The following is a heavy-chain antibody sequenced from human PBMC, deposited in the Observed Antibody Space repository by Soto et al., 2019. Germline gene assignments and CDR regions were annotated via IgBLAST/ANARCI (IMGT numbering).Heavy chain of an antibody. J-gene: IGHJ5*01. CDR1: GFTFSNAW. CDR3: ARGINWFDS. V-gene: IGHV3-7*04. Sequence: PGGSLRLSCAASGFTFSNAWMSWVRQAPGGGLEWVANINQDGSKKNYVDSVKGRFAISRDNAKNSLYLQMNGLRAEDTAVYYCARGINWFDSWGQGTLVTVSS. CDR2: INQDGSKK.